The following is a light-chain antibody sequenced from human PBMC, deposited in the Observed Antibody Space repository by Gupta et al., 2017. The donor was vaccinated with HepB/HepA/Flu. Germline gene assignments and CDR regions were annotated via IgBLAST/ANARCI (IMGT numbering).Light chain of an antibody. CDR3: AAWHDSVDAPV. CDR1: TSNIGVNT. V-gene: IGLV1-44*01. Sequence: QSVLTQPPLASGTPGQRVTISCSGSTSNIGVNTVNWYQHLPGSAPKLLIYHNDQRPSGVPDRFSASKSGTSASLAISGLQSGDEADYYCAAWHDSVDAPVFGGGTKLTVL. CDR2: HND. J-gene: IGLJ2*01.